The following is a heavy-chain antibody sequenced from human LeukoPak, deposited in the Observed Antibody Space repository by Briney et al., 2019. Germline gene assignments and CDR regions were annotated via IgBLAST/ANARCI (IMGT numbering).Heavy chain of an antibody. CDR1: GFTFSTYR. D-gene: IGHD2-2*01. J-gene: IGHJ5*02. CDR2: TSAGGSST. CDR3: AKGGYCSSSSCYYGWFEP. Sequence: SERSLRLSCAASGFTFSTYRIHWVRQAPGKGLEWVSTTSAGGSSTYYADSVKGRFTISRDNSKNTFYLQMNSLRAEDTAAYYCAKGGYCSSSSCYYGWFEPWGQGTLVTVSS. V-gene: IGHV3-23*01.